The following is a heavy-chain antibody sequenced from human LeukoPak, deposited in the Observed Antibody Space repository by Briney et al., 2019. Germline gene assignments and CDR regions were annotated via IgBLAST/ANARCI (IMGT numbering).Heavy chain of an antibody. CDR1: GFTFSSYW. CDR3: ARGFGNRIPYYLDY. Sequence: RPGGSLRLSCAASGFTFSSYWMSWVRQAPGKGLEWVANIKQDGSEKYYVDSVKGRFTISRDSAMNSLYLQMNSLRVEDTAFYYCARGFGNRIPYYLDYWGQGTLVTVSS. D-gene: IGHD3-16*01. V-gene: IGHV3-7*03. J-gene: IGHJ4*02. CDR2: IKQDGSEK.